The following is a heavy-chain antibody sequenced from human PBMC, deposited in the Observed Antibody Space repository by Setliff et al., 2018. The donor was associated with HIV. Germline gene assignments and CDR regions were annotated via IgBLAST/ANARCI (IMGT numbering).Heavy chain of an antibody. CDR1: GYTFTDYY. J-gene: IGHJ3*02. CDR3: ARDGYYDSSGYSAFDI. Sequence: ASVKVSCKASGYTFTDYYIHRVRQAPGQGLEWMGRINPNNGGTNYAQKFQGRVTMTRDTSISTAYMELSRLRSDDTAVYYCARDGYYDSSGYSAFDIWGQGTMVTVSS. V-gene: IGHV1-2*06. CDR2: INPNNGGT. D-gene: IGHD3-22*01.